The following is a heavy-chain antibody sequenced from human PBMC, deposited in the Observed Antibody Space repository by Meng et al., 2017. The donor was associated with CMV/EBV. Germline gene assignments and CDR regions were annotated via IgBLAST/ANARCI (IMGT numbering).Heavy chain of an antibody. J-gene: IGHJ4*02. Sequence: GGSLRLSCAASGFTFSEYYMSWIRQAPGKGLEWVSYISSSGSTIYYADSVKGRFTISRDNAKNSLYLQMNSLRAEDTAVYYCTRNLSPRTLRFLEWLPTGGWVDYWGQGTLVTVSS. CDR1: GFTFSEYY. V-gene: IGHV3-11*04. D-gene: IGHD3-3*01. CDR3: TRNLSPRTLRFLEWLPTGGWVDY. CDR2: ISSSGSTI.